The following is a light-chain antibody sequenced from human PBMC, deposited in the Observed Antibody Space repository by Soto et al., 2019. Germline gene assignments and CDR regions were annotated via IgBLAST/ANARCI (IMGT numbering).Light chain of an antibody. CDR3: QQRNRWPIT. J-gene: IGKJ5*01. V-gene: IGKV3-11*01. Sequence: IVSTQSPATLSVSPLETAPLSCMASQSVSSTLAWYQQKPGQPPRLLIYDGYYRATDTPPRFSGSGSGTDFTLTISILQPEVSAVYYCQQRNRWPITVGQGTRLEIK. CDR2: DGY. CDR1: QSVSST.